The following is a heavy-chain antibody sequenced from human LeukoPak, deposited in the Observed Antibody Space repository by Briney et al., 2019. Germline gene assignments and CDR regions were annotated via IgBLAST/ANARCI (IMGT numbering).Heavy chain of an antibody. J-gene: IGHJ6*02. CDR3: ARNGYCSGGSCYPYGMDV. D-gene: IGHD2-15*01. CDR1: GYTFTGYY. Sequence: ASVKVSCKASGYTFTGYYVHWVRQAPGQGLEWMGWINPNSGGTNYAQKFQGRVTMTRDTSISTAYTELSRLRSDDTAVYYCARNGYCSGGSCYPYGMDVWGQGTTVTVSS. V-gene: IGHV1-2*02. CDR2: INPNSGGT.